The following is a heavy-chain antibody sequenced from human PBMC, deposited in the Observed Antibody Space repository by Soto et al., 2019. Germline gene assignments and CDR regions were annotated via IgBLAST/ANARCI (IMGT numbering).Heavy chain of an antibody. CDR2: IYYSGST. D-gene: IGHD2-2*01. J-gene: IGHJ6*02. CDR1: GGSISSGGYY. Sequence: KPSETLSLTCTVSGGSISSGGYYWSWIRQHPGKGLEWIGYIYYSGSTYYNPSLKSRVTISVDTSKNQFSLKLSSVTAADTAVYYCARGTCSSTSCSWGTYYYYGMDVWGQGTTVTVSS. CDR3: ARGTCSSTSCSWGTYYYYGMDV. V-gene: IGHV4-31*03.